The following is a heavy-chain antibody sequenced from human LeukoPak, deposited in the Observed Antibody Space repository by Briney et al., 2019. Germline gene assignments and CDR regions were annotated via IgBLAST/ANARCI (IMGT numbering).Heavy chain of an antibody. D-gene: IGHD2-15*01. CDR2: IYHSGST. CDR3: ARGYCSGRSCYLVAAAFDI. CDR1: GYSISSGYY. V-gene: IGHV4-38-2*02. Sequence: SETLSLACTVSGYSISSGYYWGWIRQPPGKGLEWIGSIYHSGSTYYNPSLKSRVTISVDTSKNQFSLKLSSVTAADTAVYYCARGYCSGRSCYLVAAAFDIWGQGTMVTVSS. J-gene: IGHJ3*02.